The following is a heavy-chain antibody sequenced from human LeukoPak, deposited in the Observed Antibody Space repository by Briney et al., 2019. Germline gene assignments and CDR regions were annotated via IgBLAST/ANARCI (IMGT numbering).Heavy chain of an antibody. J-gene: IGHJ4*02. CDR2: IYYSGST. V-gene: IGHV4-59*08. CDR3: ASPSGWYSFDY. Sequence: PSETLSLTCTVSGGSISSYYWSWIRQPPGKGLEWIGYIYYSGSTNYNPSLKSRVTISVDTSKNQFSLKLSSVTAADTAVYYCASPSGWYSFDYWGQGTLVTVSS. CDR1: GGSISSYY. D-gene: IGHD6-19*01.